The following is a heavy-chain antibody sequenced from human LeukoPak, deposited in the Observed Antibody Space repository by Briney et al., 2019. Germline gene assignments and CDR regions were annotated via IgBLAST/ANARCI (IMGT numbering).Heavy chain of an antibody. V-gene: IGHV3-49*04. Sequence: GGSLRLSCRASGFTFGDYVMTWVRQAPGKGLEWVGFIRSKVYGGTTEYAASVKGRFIISRDDSKSIAYLQVNSLKTEDTAVYYCTRDYGGFDYWGQGTLVTVSS. CDR3: TRDYGGFDY. CDR1: GFTFGDYV. CDR2: IRSKVYGGTT. J-gene: IGHJ4*02. D-gene: IGHD4-23*01.